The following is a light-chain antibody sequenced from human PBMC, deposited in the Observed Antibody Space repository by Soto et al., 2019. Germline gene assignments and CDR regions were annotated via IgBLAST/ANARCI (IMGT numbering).Light chain of an antibody. CDR2: AAS. CDR1: QGIRND. V-gene: IGKV1-17*01. J-gene: IGKJ1*01. CDR3: LHHSTYPLT. Sequence: DIQMTQFPSSLSASVGDRVTITCRASQGIRNDLAWYQQKPGKAPKRLIYAASSFQSGAPSRFSGRGSVTEFTPAISSLQPEDFATVYCLHHSTYPLTFGHGTKVESK.